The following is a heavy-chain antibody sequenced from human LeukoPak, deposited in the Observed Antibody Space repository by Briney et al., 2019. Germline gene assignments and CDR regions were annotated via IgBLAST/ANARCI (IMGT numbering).Heavy chain of an antibody. V-gene: IGHV1-18*01. CDR3: ARDLRPGEGWLYDILTGYYRAEYFG. Sequence: ASVKVSCKASGYTFTSYGISWVRQAPGQGLEWMGWISAYNGNTNYAQKLQGRVTMTTDTSTSTAYMELRSLRSDDTAVHYCARDLRPGEGWLYDILTGYYRAEYFGWGQGTLVTVSS. CDR2: ISAYNGNT. CDR1: GYTFTSYG. D-gene: IGHD3-9*01. J-gene: IGHJ4*02.